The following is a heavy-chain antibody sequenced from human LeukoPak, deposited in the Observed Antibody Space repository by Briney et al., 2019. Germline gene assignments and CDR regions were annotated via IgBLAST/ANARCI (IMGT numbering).Heavy chain of an antibody. J-gene: IGHJ6*03. Sequence: GGSLRLSCAASGFTFSSYEMNWVRQAPGKGLEWVSYISSSGSTIYYADSVKGRFTISRDNAKNSLYLQMNSLRAEDTAVYYCARDASSDYGDYYYYMVVWGKGTTVTVSS. D-gene: IGHD4-17*01. CDR3: ARDASSDYGDYYYYMVV. V-gene: IGHV3-48*03. CDR2: ISSSGSTI. CDR1: GFTFSSYE.